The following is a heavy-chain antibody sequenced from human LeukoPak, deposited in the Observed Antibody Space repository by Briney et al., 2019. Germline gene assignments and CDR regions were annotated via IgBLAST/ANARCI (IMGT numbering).Heavy chain of an antibody. J-gene: IGHJ4*02. Sequence: GGSLRLSCAASAFTFRSFGMQWVRQAPGKGLEWVAFISSDGGNVYYADSVNGRYSISRDNFKATLYLQMNSLRPEDTAVYYCAKGQQGHMWLDNWGQGTLVIVSS. CDR3: AKGQQGHMWLDN. D-gene: IGHD6-13*01. CDR1: AFTFRSFG. V-gene: IGHV3-30*18. CDR2: ISSDGGNV.